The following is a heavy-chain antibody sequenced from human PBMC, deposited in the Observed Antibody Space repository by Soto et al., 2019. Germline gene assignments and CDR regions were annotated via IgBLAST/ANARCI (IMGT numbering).Heavy chain of an antibody. Sequence: PGGSLRLSCAASGFTFSSYGMHWVRQAPGKGLEWVAVISYDGSNKYYADSVKGRFTISRDNSKNTLYLQMNSLRAEDTAVYYCAKDWGPSGSYFSYWGQGTLVTVSS. V-gene: IGHV3-30*18. D-gene: IGHD1-26*01. J-gene: IGHJ4*02. CDR2: ISYDGSNK. CDR3: AKDWGPSGSYFSY. CDR1: GFTFSSYG.